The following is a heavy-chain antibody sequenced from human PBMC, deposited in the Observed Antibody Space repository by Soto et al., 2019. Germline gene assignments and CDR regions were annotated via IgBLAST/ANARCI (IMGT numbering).Heavy chain of an antibody. CDR1: GFTFSDYA. D-gene: IGHD6-19*01. J-gene: IGHJ4*02. CDR3: AKGGRQWLVTSDFNY. CDR2: VSHDGRNT. V-gene: IGHV3-30*18. Sequence: VQLVESGGGVVQPGRSLRLSCAASGFTFSDYAMHWVRQAPGKGLEWVAVVSHDGRNTHYADSVKGRFTISRDSSKNTVAREMASLRAVDTAGYYCAKGGRQWLVTSDFNYWGQGALVTVSS.